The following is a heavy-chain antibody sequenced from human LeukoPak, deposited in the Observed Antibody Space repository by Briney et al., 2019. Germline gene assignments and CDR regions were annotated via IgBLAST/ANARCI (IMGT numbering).Heavy chain of an antibody. CDR2: IKEDGSVK. V-gene: IGHV3-7*03. CDR1: GFTFSSRW. D-gene: IGHD6-19*01. J-gene: IGHJ4*02. Sequence: GGSLRLSCTASGFTFSSRWMTWVRRPPGKGLEWVANIKEDGSVKYYVDSVKGRFTISRDNTKNVLYLQVNSLRADDTAVYFCARDSTWLLDYWGQGTLITVSS. CDR3: ARDSTWLLDY.